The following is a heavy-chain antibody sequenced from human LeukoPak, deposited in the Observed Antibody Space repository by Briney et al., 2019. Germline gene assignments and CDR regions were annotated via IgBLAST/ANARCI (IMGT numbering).Heavy chain of an antibody. D-gene: IGHD6-19*01. CDR3: ARDHDSSGWYGGNY. Sequence: RASVKVSCKASGGTFSSYTISWVRQAPGQGLEWMGRIIPILGIANYAQKFQGRVTITADKSTSTAYMELSSLRSEDTAVCYCARDHDSSGWYGGNYWGQGTLVTVSS. CDR1: GGTFSSYT. CDR2: IIPILGIA. J-gene: IGHJ4*02. V-gene: IGHV1-69*04.